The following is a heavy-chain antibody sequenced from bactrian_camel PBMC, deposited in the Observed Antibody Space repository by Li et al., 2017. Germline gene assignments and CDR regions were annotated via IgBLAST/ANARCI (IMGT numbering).Heavy chain of an antibody. D-gene: IGHD1*01. J-gene: IGHJ7*01. CDR1: GNIASSYC. V-gene: IGHV3S54*01. Sequence: VQLVESGGGSVQGGGSLRLSCAASGNIASSYCMGWFRQAPGKEREGVAAIYIGGSSIFYVDSVKGRFTISQDNANGTLYLQMDSLRPEDTAMYYCASGPWGYCTRTKWEGGMNNWGKGTQVTVS. CDR2: IYIGGSSI.